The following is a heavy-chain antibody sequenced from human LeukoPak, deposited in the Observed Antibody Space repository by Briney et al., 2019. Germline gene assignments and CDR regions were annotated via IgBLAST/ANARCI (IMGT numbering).Heavy chain of an antibody. V-gene: IGHV1-69*05. CDR2: IIPIFGTA. Sequence: GASVKVSCKASGGTFSSYAISWVRQAPGQGLEWMGGIIPIFGTANYAQKFQGKVTITTDESTSTAYMELSSLRSEDTAVYYCARHSSSWSSPLDYWGQGTLVTVSS. J-gene: IGHJ4*02. D-gene: IGHD6-13*01. CDR1: GGTFSSYA. CDR3: ARHSSSWSSPLDY.